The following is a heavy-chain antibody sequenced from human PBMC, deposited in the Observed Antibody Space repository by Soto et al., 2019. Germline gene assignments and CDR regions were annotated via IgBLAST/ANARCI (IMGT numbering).Heavy chain of an antibody. D-gene: IGHD3-16*01. CDR2: IYATEPT. CDR1: GAYISGFY. V-gene: IGHV4-4*07. Sequence: PSVTLSLTCTVPGAYISGFYWSWIRKSAGKGLEWIGRIYATEPTDYNPLLKSRVLMSVDTSQKQFSLKLRSVNAAYTAVYYCVREGMKTLRNWFDPWGQGTLVTVSS. J-gene: IGHJ5*02. CDR3: VREGMKTLRNWFDP.